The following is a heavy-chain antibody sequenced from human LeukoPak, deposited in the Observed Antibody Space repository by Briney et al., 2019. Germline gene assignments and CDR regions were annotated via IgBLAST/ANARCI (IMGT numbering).Heavy chain of an antibody. D-gene: IGHD2-2*01. Sequence: GASVEVSCKASGYTFTSYGISWVRQAPGQGLEWMGWISAYNGNTNYAQKLQGRVTMTTDTSTSTAYMELRSLRSDDTAVYYCARDRLRDCSSTSCPFDYWGQGTLVTVSS. CDR1: GYTFTSYG. J-gene: IGHJ4*02. V-gene: IGHV1-18*01. CDR2: ISAYNGNT. CDR3: ARDRLRDCSSTSCPFDY.